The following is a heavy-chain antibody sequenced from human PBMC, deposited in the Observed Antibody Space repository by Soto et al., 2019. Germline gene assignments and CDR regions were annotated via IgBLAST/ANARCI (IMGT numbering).Heavy chain of an antibody. D-gene: IGHD1-26*01. CDR1: GYSFTSYW. J-gene: IGHJ6*02. CDR3: ARRWTFSGGYNKVGFSYGMDV. CDR2: IYPGDSDT. Sequence: PGESLKISCKGSGYSFTSYWIGWVRQMPGKGLEWMGIIYPGDSDTRYSPSFQGQVTISADKSISTAYLQWSSLKASDTAMYYCARRWTFSGGYNKVGFSYGMDVWGQGTTVTVSS. V-gene: IGHV5-51*01.